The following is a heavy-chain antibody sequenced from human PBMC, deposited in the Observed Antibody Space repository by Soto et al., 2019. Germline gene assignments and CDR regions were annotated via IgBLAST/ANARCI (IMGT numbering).Heavy chain of an antibody. Sequence: QLQLQESGPGLVKPSETLSLTCTVSGGSISSSSYYWGWIRQPPGKGLEWIGSIYYSGSTYYNPSLKSRVTISVDTSKNQFSLKLSSVTAADTAVYYCARHKGLERRFFDYWGQGTLVTVSS. CDR1: GGSISSSSYY. D-gene: IGHD1-1*01. CDR2: IYYSGST. CDR3: ARHKGLERRFFDY. V-gene: IGHV4-39*01. J-gene: IGHJ4*02.